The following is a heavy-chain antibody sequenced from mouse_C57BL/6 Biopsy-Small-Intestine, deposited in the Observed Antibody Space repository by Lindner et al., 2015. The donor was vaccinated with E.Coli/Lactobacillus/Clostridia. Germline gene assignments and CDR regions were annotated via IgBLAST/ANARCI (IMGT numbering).Heavy chain of an antibody. CDR1: GYTFSDYH. V-gene: IGHV1S29*02. CDR2: INPYSGGA. CDR3: TRDEAPRWGRHFYI. Sequence: SVKVSCKASGYTFSDYHLHWLRQAPGQGLEWMGWINPYSGGANYAQKFQGRVTLTRDTSISTAYMELSSLSSDDTALYYCTRDEAPRWGRHFYIWGQGTLVTVS. J-gene: IGHJ3*01. D-gene: IGHD1-1*02.